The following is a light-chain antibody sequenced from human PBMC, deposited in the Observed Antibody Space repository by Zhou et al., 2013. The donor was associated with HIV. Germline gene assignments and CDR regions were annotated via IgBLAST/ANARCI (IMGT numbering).Light chain of an antibody. CDR1: QSVSSNS. V-gene: IGKV3D-20*01. Sequence: EIVMTQSPATLSLSPGERATLSCGASQSVSSNSLAWYQQKPGLAPRLLIYDTSRRATGVPDRFSGSGSGKDFSLTISRLEPEDFAVYHCHQYGQSPPTFGGGTKVEIK. CDR2: DTS. CDR3: HQYGQSPPT. J-gene: IGKJ4*01.